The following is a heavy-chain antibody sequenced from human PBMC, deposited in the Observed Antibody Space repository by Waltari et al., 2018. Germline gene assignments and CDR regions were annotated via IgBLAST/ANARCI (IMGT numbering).Heavy chain of an antibody. Sequence: EVQLEESGGGLVQPGGSRRLSCEASGFDFTKHYMHWVRQGPGKGLVWVSRISGDGGSTSYADSVKGRFTISRDNSKNTLYIQMNSCRAEDTGIYYCAREGGGFDYTPDYWGQGTLVTVSS. CDR2: ISGDGGST. CDR1: GFDFTKHY. CDR3: AREGGGFDYTPDY. D-gene: IGHD5-12*01. V-gene: IGHV3-74*01. J-gene: IGHJ4*02.